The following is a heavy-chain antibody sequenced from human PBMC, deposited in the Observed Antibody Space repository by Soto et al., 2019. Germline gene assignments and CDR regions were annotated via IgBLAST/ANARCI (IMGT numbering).Heavy chain of an antibody. J-gene: IGHJ3*02. CDR2: ISSSKTYI. D-gene: IGHD6-19*01. CDR3: VRDSGWASDI. Sequence: EVQLVESGGGLVQPGQSLRVACAASGFSFSSYSMNWVRQAPGKGLEWISYISSSKTYIWYADSVKGQFTISRDNAKNSLSTQMNSLRDEDTAVYYCVRDSGWASDIGGLGTMVTVSS. V-gene: IGHV3-48*02. CDR1: GFSFSSYS.